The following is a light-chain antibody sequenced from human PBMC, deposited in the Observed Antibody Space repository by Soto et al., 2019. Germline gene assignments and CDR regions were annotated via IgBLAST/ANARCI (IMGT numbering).Light chain of an antibody. V-gene: IGKV1-27*01. J-gene: IGKJ5*01. CDR1: QGISSY. CDR2: AAS. CDR3: QKYSSVIT. Sequence: DIQMTQSPSSLSASVGDRVTITCRASQGISSYLAWYQQKLGKVPKLLISAASTLQSGVPSRFSGSGSGTDITLTISILQPEDVATYYWQKYSSVITFGQGTRLEIK.